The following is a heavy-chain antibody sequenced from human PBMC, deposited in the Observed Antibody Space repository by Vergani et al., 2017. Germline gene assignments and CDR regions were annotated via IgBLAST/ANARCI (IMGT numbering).Heavy chain of an antibody. CDR2: IIPILGIA. CDR1: GYTLTELS. D-gene: IGHD6-19*01. Sequence: VQLVQSGAEVKKPGASVKVSCKVSGYTLTELSMHWVRQAPGQGLEWMGRIIPILGIANYAQKFQGRVTITADKSTSTAYMELSSLRSEDTAVYYCAKVSGGWYYEYFQHWGQGTLVTVSS. J-gene: IGHJ1*01. CDR3: AKVSGGWYYEYFQH. V-gene: IGHV1-69*09.